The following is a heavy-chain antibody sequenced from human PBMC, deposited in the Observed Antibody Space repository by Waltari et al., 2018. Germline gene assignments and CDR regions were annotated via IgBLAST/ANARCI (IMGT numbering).Heavy chain of an antibody. V-gene: IGHV4-34*01. D-gene: IGHD6-13*01. Sequence: QVQLQQWGAGLLKPSETLSLTCAVYGGSFSGYYWSWIRQPPGKGLEWIGEINHSGSTNSNPSLKSRITISVDTSKNQFSLKLSSVTAADTAVYYCAGYIAGLGMDVWGQGTTVTVSS. CDR1: GGSFSGYY. J-gene: IGHJ6*02. CDR3: AGYIAGLGMDV. CDR2: INHSGST.